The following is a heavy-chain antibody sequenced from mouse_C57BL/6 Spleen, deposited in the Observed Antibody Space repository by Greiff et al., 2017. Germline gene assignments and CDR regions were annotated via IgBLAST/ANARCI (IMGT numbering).Heavy chain of an antibody. CDR2: IDPNSGGT. J-gene: IGHJ4*01. Sequence: VKLQQPGAELVKPGASVKLSCKASGYTFTSYWMHWVKQRPGRGLEWIGRIDPNSGGTKYNEKFKSKATLTIDKPSSTAYMQLSSLTSEDSAVYYCSRFDYDAYYAMDYWGQGTSVTVSS. V-gene: IGHV1-72*01. CDR3: SRFDYDAYYAMDY. CDR1: GYTFTSYW. D-gene: IGHD2-4*01.